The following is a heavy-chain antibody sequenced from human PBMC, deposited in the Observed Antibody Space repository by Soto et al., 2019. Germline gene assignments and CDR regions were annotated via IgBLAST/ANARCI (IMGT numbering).Heavy chain of an antibody. D-gene: IGHD2-15*01. CDR2: INPNSGGT. Sequence: ASVKVSCKASGYTFTGYYMHWVRQAPGQGLEWMGWINPNSGGTNYAQKFQGWVTMTRDTSISTAYMELSRLRSDGTAVYYCARGRWSPSFYYYYGMDVWGQGTTVTVSS. CDR3: ARGRWSPSFYYYYGMDV. CDR1: GYTFTGYY. J-gene: IGHJ6*02. V-gene: IGHV1-2*04.